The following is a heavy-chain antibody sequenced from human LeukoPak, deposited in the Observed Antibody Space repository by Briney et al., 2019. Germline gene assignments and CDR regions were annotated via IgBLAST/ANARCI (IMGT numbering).Heavy chain of an antibody. J-gene: IGHJ4*02. Sequence: GGSLRLSCVASGFTFSTFGMNWVRQAPGKGLEWVSYISSSSTTIYYADSVKGRFTISRDDAKSSLYLQMNSLRAEDTALYYCARMSTGYYDDYWGRGPLVTVSS. CDR1: GFTFSTFG. CDR3: ARMSTGYYDDY. CDR2: ISSSSTTI. V-gene: IGHV3-48*01. D-gene: IGHD3-9*01.